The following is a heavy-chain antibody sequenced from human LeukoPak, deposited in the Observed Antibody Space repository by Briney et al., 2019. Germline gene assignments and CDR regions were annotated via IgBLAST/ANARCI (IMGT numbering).Heavy chain of an antibody. CDR2: ISGSGGST. D-gene: IGHD3-22*01. CDR3: ARRGGNYYDSSGYYFDY. J-gene: IGHJ4*02. V-gene: IGHV3-23*01. CDR1: GFTFSSYA. Sequence: GGSLRLSCAASGFTFSSYAMSWVRQAPGKGLEWVSGISGSGGSTYYADSVKGRFTISRDNSKNTLYLQMNSLRAEDTAVYYCARRGGNYYDSSGYYFDYWGQGTLVTVSS.